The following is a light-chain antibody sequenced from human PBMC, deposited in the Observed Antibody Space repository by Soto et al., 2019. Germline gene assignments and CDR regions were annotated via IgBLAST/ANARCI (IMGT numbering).Light chain of an antibody. CDR1: QSVSNN. V-gene: IGKV3-15*01. J-gene: IGKJ1*01. Sequence: EIVMTQSPATLSVARGERATLSCRASQSVSNNLAWYQKKPGQAPRLLIYGASTRATGIPARFSGSGSGAAFTLSISSLQSEDFAFYYCQQYNNWWTFSQETSVDIK. CDR2: GAS. CDR3: QQYNNWWT.